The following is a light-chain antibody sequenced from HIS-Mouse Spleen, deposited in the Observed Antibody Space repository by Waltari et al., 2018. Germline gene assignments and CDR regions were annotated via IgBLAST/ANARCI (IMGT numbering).Light chain of an antibody. CDR1: SSDVGSYNL. Sequence: QSALTQPASVSGSPGQSITISCTGTSSDVGSYNLVAWYQQHPGKAPKLMSYEGSKRPSGVSNRFSGSKSGNTASLTISGPQAEDEADYYCCSYAGSSTVVFGGGTKLTVL. V-gene: IGLV2-23*01. J-gene: IGLJ2*01. CDR3: CSYAGSSTVV. CDR2: EGS.